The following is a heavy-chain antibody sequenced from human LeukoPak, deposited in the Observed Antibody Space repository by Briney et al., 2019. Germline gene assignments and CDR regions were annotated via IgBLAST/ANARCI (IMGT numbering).Heavy chain of an antibody. CDR1: GGTFSSYA. Sequence: GASVKVSCKAFGGTFSSYAISWVRQAPGQGLEWMGGIIPIFGTANYAQKFQGRVTITADESTSTAYMELSRLRSDDTAVYYCARDGGYYGSGSYHYWGQGALVTVSS. CDR2: IIPIFGTA. V-gene: IGHV1-69*13. D-gene: IGHD3-10*01. J-gene: IGHJ4*02. CDR3: ARDGGYYGSGSYHY.